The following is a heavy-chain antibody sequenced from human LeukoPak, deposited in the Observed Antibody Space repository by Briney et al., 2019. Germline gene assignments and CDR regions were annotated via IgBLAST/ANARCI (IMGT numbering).Heavy chain of an antibody. J-gene: IGHJ1*01. Sequence: SETMSLPCAVYGGSFSGYYWSWIRQPPGKGLEWIGEINHSGSTNYNPSLKSRVTISVDTSKNQFSLKLSSVTAADTAVYYCARRGGSPRKGYLQHWGQGTLVTVSS. CDR2: INHSGST. CDR3: ARRGGSPRKGYLQH. D-gene: IGHD2-15*01. CDR1: GGSFSGYY. V-gene: IGHV4-34*01.